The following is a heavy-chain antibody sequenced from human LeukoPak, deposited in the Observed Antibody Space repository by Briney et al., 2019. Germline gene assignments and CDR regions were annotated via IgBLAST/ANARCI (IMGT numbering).Heavy chain of an antibody. D-gene: IGHD6-6*01. V-gene: IGHV3-48*03. J-gene: IGHJ3*02. CDR1: GFTFSSYG. CDR2: IGSSGRSI. Sequence: SLRLSCAASGFTFSSYGMHWVRQAPGKGLEWVSYIGSSGRSIYYADSVKGRFTISRDNAKNSLYLQMNSLRAEDTAVYYCARLYSSSSGKAFDIWGQGTMVTVSS. CDR3: ARLYSSSSGKAFDI.